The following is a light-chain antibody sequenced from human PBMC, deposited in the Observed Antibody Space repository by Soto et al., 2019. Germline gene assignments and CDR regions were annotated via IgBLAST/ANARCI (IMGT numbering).Light chain of an antibody. V-gene: IGLV2-14*03. CDR1: TSDVGGYNY. CDR3: SSFASSISVV. J-gene: IGLJ2*01. CDR2: EVS. Sequence: QSALTQPASVSGSPGQSITISCTGTTSDVGGYNYVSWYQQHPGKAPKLLIYEVSYRPSGVSTRFSGSKSGTTASLTISGLLAEDEADYYCSSFASSISVVFGGGTQLTDL.